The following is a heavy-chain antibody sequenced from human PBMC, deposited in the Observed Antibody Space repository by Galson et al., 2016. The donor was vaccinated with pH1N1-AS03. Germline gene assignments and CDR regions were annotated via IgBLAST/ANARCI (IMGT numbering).Heavy chain of an antibody. D-gene: IGHD3-22*01. CDR1: GFTFSNYE. Sequence: SLRLSCAASGFTFSNYEMNWVRQAPGKGLEWVSYISNSGTTVHYADSVKGRFTISRDNAKNSLYLQLSSLRAEDTAVYYCARDPTYATSGYYYPHFDSWGQGTLVTDSS. CDR3: ARDPTYATSGYYYPHFDS. CDR2: ISNSGTTV. V-gene: IGHV3-48*03. J-gene: IGHJ5*01.